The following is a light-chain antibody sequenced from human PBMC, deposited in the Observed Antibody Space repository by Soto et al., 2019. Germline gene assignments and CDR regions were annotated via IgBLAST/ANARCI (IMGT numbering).Light chain of an antibody. J-gene: IGLJ3*02. CDR3: FSYTSSSMRV. Sequence: QSALTQPASVSGSPGQSITISCTGTSSDVGGYNHVSWYQQHPGKAPKLIIYEVRNRPSGVSNRLSGSKSGNTASLTISGRQADDESDYYCFSYTSSSMRVVGGGTKLTVL. CDR1: SSDVGGYNH. V-gene: IGLV2-14*01. CDR2: EVR.